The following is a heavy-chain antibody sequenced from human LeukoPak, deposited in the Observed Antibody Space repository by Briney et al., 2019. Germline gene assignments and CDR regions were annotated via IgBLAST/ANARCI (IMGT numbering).Heavy chain of an antibody. CDR3: AKAANDYGDYVLDY. J-gene: IGHJ4*02. CDR1: GFTFSSYG. D-gene: IGHD4-17*01. CDR2: IWYDGSNK. V-gene: IGHV3-33*06. Sequence: GRSLRLSCAASGFTFSSYGMHWARQAPGKGLEWVAVIWYDGSNKYYADSVKGRFTISRDNSKNTLYLQMNSLRAEDTAVYYCAKAANDYGDYVLDYWGQGTLVTVSS.